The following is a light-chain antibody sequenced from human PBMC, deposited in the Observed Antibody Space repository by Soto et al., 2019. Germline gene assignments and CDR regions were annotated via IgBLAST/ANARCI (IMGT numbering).Light chain of an antibody. CDR3: QQHGSSPLT. CDR2: GAS. CDR1: QSVSFSF. Sequence: EIVLTQSPGTLSLSPGDGATLSCRASQSVSFSFLAWYQQKPRQAPRLLIYGASSRATGIPDRFSGSGSGTDFTLTISRLEPEDFAVYYCQQHGSSPLTFGGGTQVEI. J-gene: IGKJ4*01. V-gene: IGKV3-20*01.